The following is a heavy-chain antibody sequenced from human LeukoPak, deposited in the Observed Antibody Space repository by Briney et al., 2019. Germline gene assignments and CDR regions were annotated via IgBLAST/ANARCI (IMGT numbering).Heavy chain of an antibody. CDR1: GYTFTSYY. D-gene: IGHD6-19*01. Sequence: GASVKVSCKASGYTFTSYYMHWVRQAPGQGLEWMGIINPSGGSTSYAQKFQGRVTMTRDTSTSTVYMELSSLRSEDTAVYYCARAAGTAARGYYYYMDVWGKGTTVTVSS. V-gene: IGHV1-46*01. CDR3: ARAAGTAARGYYYYMDV. CDR2: INPSGGST. J-gene: IGHJ6*03.